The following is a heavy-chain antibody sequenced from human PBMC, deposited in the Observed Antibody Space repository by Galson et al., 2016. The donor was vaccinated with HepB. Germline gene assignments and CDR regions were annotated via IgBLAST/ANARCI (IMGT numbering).Heavy chain of an antibody. J-gene: IGHJ4*02. D-gene: IGHD1-1*01. CDR2: LRYTEGT. Sequence: SETLSLTCSVSGGSISTYYWSWIRQPPGKGLEWIGYLRYTEGTNYNPSLRGRVTMSGDTSKNQLFLKLTYVTAADTAVYYCVRGGGATGTLVEYWGQGSLVTVSS. V-gene: IGHV4-59*01. CDR3: VRGGGATGTLVEY. CDR1: GGSISTYY.